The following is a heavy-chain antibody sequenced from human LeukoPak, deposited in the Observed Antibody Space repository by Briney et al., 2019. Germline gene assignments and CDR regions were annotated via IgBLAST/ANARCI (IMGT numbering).Heavy chain of an antibody. V-gene: IGHV3-48*02. D-gene: IGHD6-19*01. CDR1: GLTFRNYN. Sequence: GGSLRLSCAASGLTFRNYNMNWVRQAPGKGLERISYISSSSSTIYYADSVKGRFTISRDNAQDSLYLQMTSLRDEDTAVYYCATWIVDGSLFNSWGQGTLVTVSS. J-gene: IGHJ4*02. CDR3: ATWIVDGSLFNS. CDR2: ISSSSSTI.